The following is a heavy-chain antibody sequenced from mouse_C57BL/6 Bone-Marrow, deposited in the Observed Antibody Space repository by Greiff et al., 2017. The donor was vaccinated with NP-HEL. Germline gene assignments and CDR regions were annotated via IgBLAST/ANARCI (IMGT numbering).Heavy chain of an antibody. CDR3: ARDSWNYFDY. V-gene: IGHV3-6*01. D-gene: IGHD2-12*01. CDR1: GYSITSGYY. J-gene: IGHJ2*01. Sequence: EVQLQESGPGLVKPSQSLSLTCSVTGYSITSGYYWNWIRQFPGNKLEWMGYISYDGSNNYNPSLKNRISITRDTSKNQCFLKLNSVTTEDTATYYCARDSWNYFDYWGQGTTLTVSS. CDR2: ISYDGSN.